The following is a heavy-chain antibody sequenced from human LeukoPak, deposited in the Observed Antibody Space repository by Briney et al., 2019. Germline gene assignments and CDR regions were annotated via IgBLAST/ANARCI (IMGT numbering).Heavy chain of an antibody. J-gene: IGHJ6*02. CDR3: ARADSSGYYPYYYYGMDV. D-gene: IGHD3-22*01. V-gene: IGHV1-18*01. CDR1: GYTFTSYG. Sequence: ASVKVSCKASGYTFTSYGISWVRQAPGQGLEWMGWISAYNGNTNYAQKLQGRVTMTTDTSTSTAYMELRSLRSDDTAVYYCARADSSGYYPYYYYGMDVWGQGTTVTVSS. CDR2: ISAYNGNT.